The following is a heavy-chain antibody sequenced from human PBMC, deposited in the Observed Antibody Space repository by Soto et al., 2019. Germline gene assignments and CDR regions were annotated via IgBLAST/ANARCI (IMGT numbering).Heavy chain of an antibody. V-gene: IGHV1-69*01. CDR1: GGTFSSYA. CDR3: ARSQGSSTSLEIYYYYYYGMDV. D-gene: IGHD2-2*01. CDR2: IIPISDTT. Sequence: QVQLVQSGAEVKKPGSSVKVSCKASGGTFSSYAISWVRQAPGQGLEWMGGIIPISDTTNYAQKFQGRGTLTADESTSTAYMELSSLRSEDTAVYYCARSQGSSTSLEIYYYYYYGMDVWGQGTTVTVSS. J-gene: IGHJ6*02.